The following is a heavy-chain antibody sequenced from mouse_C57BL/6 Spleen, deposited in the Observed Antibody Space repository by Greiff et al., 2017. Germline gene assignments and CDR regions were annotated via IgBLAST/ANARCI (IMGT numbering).Heavy chain of an antibody. D-gene: IGHD2-2*01. CDR2: IDPSDSAT. V-gene: IGHV1-52*01. CDR1: GYTFTSYW. Sequence: QVHVKQPGAELVRPGSSVKLSCKASGYTFTSYWLHWVQQRPIQGLEWIGNIDPSDSATHYNQKFKNKATLTVDKSSSTAYMQHSSLTSEDSAVYYCARWDGYDDAMDYWGQGTSVTVSS. J-gene: IGHJ4*01. CDR3: ARWDGYDDAMDY.